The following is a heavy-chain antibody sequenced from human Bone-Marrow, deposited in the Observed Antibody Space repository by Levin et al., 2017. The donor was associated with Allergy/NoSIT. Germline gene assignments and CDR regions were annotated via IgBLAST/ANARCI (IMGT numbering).Heavy chain of an antibody. CDR1: GYSFSDYW. CDR3: AGHCTGLRCVDYYYYGADV. J-gene: IGHJ6*02. Sequence: KVSCKGSGYSFSDYWIGWVRQMPGKGLEGMGIIYPDDSNTRYSPSFQGQVTISADKSISTAYLQWNSLKASDSAIYYCAGHCTGLRCVDYYYYGADVWGQGTTVTVSS. V-gene: IGHV5-51*01. CDR2: IYPDDSNT. D-gene: IGHD2-8*02.